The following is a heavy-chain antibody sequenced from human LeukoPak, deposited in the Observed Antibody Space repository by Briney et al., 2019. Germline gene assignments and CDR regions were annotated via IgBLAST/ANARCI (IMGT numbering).Heavy chain of an antibody. J-gene: IGHJ5*02. CDR3: AKGGPWGYSSGPAENWFDP. CDR1: GFTFGSYA. Sequence: PGGSLRLSCAASGFTFGSYAMSWVRQAPGKGLEWVSAISGSGGSTYYADSVKGWFTISRDNSKNTLYLQMNSLRAEDTAVYYCAKGGPWGYSSGPAENWFDPWGQGTLVTVSS. V-gene: IGHV3-23*01. D-gene: IGHD6-19*01. CDR2: ISGSGGST.